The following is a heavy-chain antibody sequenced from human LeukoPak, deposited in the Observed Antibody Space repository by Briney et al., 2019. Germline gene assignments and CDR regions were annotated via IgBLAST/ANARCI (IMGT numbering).Heavy chain of an antibody. CDR2: INHSGST. Sequence: SETLSLTCAVYGGSFSGYYWSWIRQTPGKGLEWIGEINHSGSTNYNPSLKSRVTISVDTSKNQFSLKLSSVTAADTAVYYCARGNSGSYYGYWGQGTLVTVSS. D-gene: IGHD1-26*01. CDR1: GGSFSGYY. V-gene: IGHV4-34*01. CDR3: ARGNSGSYYGY. J-gene: IGHJ4*02.